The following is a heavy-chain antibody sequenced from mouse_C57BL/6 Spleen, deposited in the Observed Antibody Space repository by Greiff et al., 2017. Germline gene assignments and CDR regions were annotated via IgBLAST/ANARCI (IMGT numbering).Heavy chain of an antibody. CDR2: INPSSGYT. CDR3: ARDNYGGAMDY. CDR1: GYTFTSYT. V-gene: IGHV1-4*01. J-gene: IGHJ4*01. Sequence: QVQLQQSGAELARPGASVKMSCKASGYTFTSYTMHWVKQRPGQGLEWIGYINPSSGYTKYNQKFKDKATLTADKSSSTAYMHLSSLTSEDSAVYYCARDNYGGAMDYWGQGTSVTVSS. D-gene: IGHD1-1*01.